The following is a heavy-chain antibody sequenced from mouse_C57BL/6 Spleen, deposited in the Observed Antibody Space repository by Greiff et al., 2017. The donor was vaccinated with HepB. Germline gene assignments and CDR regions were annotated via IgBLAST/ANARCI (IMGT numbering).Heavy chain of an antibody. CDR2: INPNNGGT. D-gene: IGHD1-1*01. V-gene: IGHV1-18*01. CDR3: ARSDYGSSFYYAMDY. Sequence: EVQLQQSGPELVKPGASVKIPCKASGYTFTDYNMDWVKQSHGKSLEWIGDINPNNGGTIYNQKFKGKATLTVDKSSSTAYMELRRLTSEDTAVYYCARSDYGSSFYYAMDYWGQGTSVTVSS. CDR1: GYTFTDYN. J-gene: IGHJ4*01.